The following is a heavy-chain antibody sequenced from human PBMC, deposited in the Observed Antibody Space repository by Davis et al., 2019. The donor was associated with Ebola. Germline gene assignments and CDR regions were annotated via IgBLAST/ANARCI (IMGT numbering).Heavy chain of an antibody. CDR1: GGSISIGGYY. V-gene: IGHV4-31*03. CDR2: IYYSGSI. Sequence: MPSETLSLTCTVSGGSISIGGYYWSWLRPHPGKGLEWIGYIYYSGSIIYGPSLKSRVNITIDTSKNQFSLNLASVTAADTAVYYCAREGRMPTISGFDYWGQGTLVTVSS. CDR3: AREGRMPTISGFDY. J-gene: IGHJ4*02. D-gene: IGHD5-24*01.